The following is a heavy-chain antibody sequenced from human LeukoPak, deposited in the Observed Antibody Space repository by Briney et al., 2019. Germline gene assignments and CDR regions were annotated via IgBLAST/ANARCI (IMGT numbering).Heavy chain of an antibody. CDR2: ISYDGSNK. CDR3: ARVLNYYDSSGYYFSY. D-gene: IGHD3-22*01. CDR1: GFTFSYYT. Sequence: GGSLRLSCAASGFTFSYYTMHWVRQAPGKGLEWVAVISYDGSNKYYADSVKGRFTISRDNSKNTLYLQMSSLRAEDTAVYYCARVLNYYDSSGYYFSYWGQGTLVTVSS. J-gene: IGHJ4*02. V-gene: IGHV3-30-3*01.